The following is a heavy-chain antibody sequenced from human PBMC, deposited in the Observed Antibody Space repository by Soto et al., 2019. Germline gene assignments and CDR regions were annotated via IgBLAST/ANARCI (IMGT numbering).Heavy chain of an antibody. D-gene: IGHD2-15*01. J-gene: IGHJ4*02. Sequence: QVQLVQSGAEVKKPGASVKVSCKASGYTFTGYYMHWVRQAPGQGLEWMVWINPNSGGTKYPQKFQCRVTMTRDTSITTVYMSLTGLKSDDTGVYYCAGDLAKVGGSAGFDYWGQGTLVAVSS. V-gene: IGHV1-2*02. CDR2: INPNSGGT. CDR1: GYTFTGYY. CDR3: AGDLAKVGGSAGFDY.